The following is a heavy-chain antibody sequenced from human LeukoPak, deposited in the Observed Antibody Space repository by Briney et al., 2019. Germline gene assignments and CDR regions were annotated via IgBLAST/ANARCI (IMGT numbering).Heavy chain of an antibody. CDR3: ARQGIDAFDI. Sequence: SETLSLTCTVSGGSISSHYWSWIRQPPGKGLEWIAYIYYTGTSNYNPSLKSRDTISVDTSKNQISLRLSSVTAADTAVYYCARQGIDAFDIWGQGTLVTVSS. CDR1: GGSISSHY. V-gene: IGHV4-59*08. J-gene: IGHJ3*02. CDR2: IYYTGTS.